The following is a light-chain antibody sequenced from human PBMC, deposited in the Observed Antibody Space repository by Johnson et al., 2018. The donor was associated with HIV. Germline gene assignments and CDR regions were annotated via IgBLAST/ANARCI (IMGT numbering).Light chain of an antibody. CDR2: DNN. J-gene: IGLJ1*01. Sequence: QSVLTQPPSVSAAPGQKVTISCSGSSSNIGNNYVSWYQHLPGTAPKLLMYDNNKRPSGIPDRFSGSKSGTSATLGINGLQTGDEAYYYCGIWVSRRIAYVFGTGPKVTVL. CDR1: SSNIGNNY. CDR3: GIWVSRRIAYV. V-gene: IGLV1-51*01.